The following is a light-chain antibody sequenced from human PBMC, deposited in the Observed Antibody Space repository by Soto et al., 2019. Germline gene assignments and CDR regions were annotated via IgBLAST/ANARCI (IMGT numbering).Light chain of an antibody. CDR1: SSDIGAYDY. Sequence: QSLLTQPASLSGSPGQSITISCTGTSSDIGAYDYVSWYQQHPGKAPKLMIYEVSNRPSGVSSRFSGSKSGNTASLTISGLQAEDEADYYCGSYTGSIYVFGPGTKVTVL. CDR2: EVS. CDR3: GSYTGSIYV. J-gene: IGLJ1*01. V-gene: IGLV2-14*01.